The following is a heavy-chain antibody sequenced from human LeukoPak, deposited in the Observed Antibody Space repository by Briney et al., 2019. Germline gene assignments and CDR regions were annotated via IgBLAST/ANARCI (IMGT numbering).Heavy chain of an antibody. CDR3: AKDSSIAARGVLDY. D-gene: IGHD6-6*01. Sequence: GGSLRLSCAASGFTFSSYAMSWVRQAPGKGLEWVSAISGSSGSTYYADSVKGRFTISRDNSKNTLYLQMNSLRAEDAAVYYCAKDSSIAARGVLDYWGQGTLVTVSS. CDR1: GFTFSSYA. J-gene: IGHJ4*02. V-gene: IGHV3-23*01. CDR2: ISGSSGST.